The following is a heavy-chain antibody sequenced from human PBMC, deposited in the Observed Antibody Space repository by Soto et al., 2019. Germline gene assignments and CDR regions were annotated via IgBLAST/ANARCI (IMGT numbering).Heavy chain of an antibody. CDR2: IKHSGST. V-gene: IGHV4-34*01. CDR3: ARYCLGIAVLGTGRNKDNWFDP. D-gene: IGHD6-19*01. Sequence: QVQLQQWGAGLLKPSETLSLTCAVYGGSFSGYYWCWLRQPPGKGLEWIGEIKHSGSTHYTPSLNSRVTLSIDTSTNQFSLKLSSVTPADTAIYYCARYCLGIAVLGTGRNKDNWFDPWGQGTLVTVSS. J-gene: IGHJ5*02. CDR1: GGSFSGYY.